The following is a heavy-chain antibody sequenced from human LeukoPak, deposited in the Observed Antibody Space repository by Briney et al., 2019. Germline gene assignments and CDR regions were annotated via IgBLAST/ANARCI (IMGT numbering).Heavy chain of an antibody. D-gene: IGHD1-26*01. CDR2: IYASGST. CDR3: ARDPRGIVGANHNWFDP. CDR1: GGSISSYY. J-gene: IGHJ5*02. V-gene: IGHV4-4*07. Sequence: PSETLSLTCTVSGGSISSYYWSWIRQPAGKGLEWIGRIYASGSTNYNPSLNSRVTMSVDTSKSQFSLKLISVTAADTAVYYCARDPRGIVGANHNWFDPWGQGTLVTVSS.